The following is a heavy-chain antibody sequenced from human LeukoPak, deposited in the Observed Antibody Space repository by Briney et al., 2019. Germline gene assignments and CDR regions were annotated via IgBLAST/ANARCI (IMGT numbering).Heavy chain of an antibody. J-gene: IGHJ4*02. CDR1: GGSISSSSYY. Sequence: PSETLSPTCTVSGGSISSSSYYWSWIRQPAGKGLEWIGRIYTSGSTTYNPSLKSRVTISVDTSKNQFSLILSSVTATDTALYYCARGVTAAGHFDYWGQGTLVTVSS. CDR2: IYTSGST. V-gene: IGHV4-61*02. D-gene: IGHD6-13*01. CDR3: ARGVTAAGHFDY.